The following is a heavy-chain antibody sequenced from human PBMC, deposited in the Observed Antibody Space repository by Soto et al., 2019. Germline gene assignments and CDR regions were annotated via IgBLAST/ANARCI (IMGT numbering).Heavy chain of an antibody. V-gene: IGHV3-74*01. Sequence: GGSLRLSCEASGFTFSSYWMHWVRQAPGKGLVWVSRINGDGSSISYADSVKGRFIISRDNAKNTLYLQMNSLGAEDTAVYYCTRAQVVAGTGGYYWGQGTLVTVYS. D-gene: IGHD6-19*01. CDR1: GFTFSSYW. CDR2: INGDGSSI. J-gene: IGHJ4*02. CDR3: TRAQVVAGTGGYY.